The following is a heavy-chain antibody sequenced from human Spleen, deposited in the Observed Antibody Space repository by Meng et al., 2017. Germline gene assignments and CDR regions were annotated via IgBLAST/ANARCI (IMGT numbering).Heavy chain of an antibody. J-gene: IGHJ4*01. D-gene: IGHD4-17*01. V-gene: IGHV3-66*01. CDR1: GFTVRSNY. CDR3: ARYYGDYVLDY. CDR2: IYSGGST. Sequence: IQLVESGGGVVQPWGSLRLSCATSGFTVRSNYMCWVRQAPGQGLEWVSVIYSGGSTFYADSVKGRFTISRDDSKSTVYLHMNSLRAEDTAVYYCARYYGDYVLDYWGQAPWSPSPQ.